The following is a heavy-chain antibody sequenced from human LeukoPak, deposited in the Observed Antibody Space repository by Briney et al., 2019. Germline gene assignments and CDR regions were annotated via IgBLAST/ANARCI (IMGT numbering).Heavy chain of an antibody. V-gene: IGHV4-4*02. CDR1: SGSISSGIW. CDR3: ARKPTTSDAFDM. D-gene: IGHD1-26*01. Sequence: SETLSLTCGVSSGSISSGIWWSWVRQPPGKGLEWIGEIYHSGSTNYNPSLKSRATISVDQSKGQFSLKLSSVTAADTAIYYCARKPTTSDAFDMWGQGTMVTVSS. CDR2: IYHSGST. J-gene: IGHJ3*02.